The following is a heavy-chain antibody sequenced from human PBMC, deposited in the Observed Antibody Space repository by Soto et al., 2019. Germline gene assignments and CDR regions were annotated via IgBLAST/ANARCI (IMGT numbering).Heavy chain of an antibody. CDR1: GGSISSGGSS. CDR2: IYHSGRT. Sequence: QLQLQESGSGLVKPSQTLSLTCAVSGGSISSGGSSWSWIRQPPGKSLEWIGYIYHSGRTYYNPSLKSRVTISVDRSKKQFSLKLSSVTAADKAVYYCARGQVVAAQHWGQGTLVTVSS. V-gene: IGHV4-30-2*01. J-gene: IGHJ4*02. CDR3: ARGQVVAAQH. D-gene: IGHD2-15*01.